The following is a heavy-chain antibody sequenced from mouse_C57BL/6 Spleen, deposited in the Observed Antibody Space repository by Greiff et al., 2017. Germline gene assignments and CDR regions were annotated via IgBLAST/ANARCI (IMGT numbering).Heavy chain of an antibody. D-gene: IGHD2-1*01. CDR2: INPNNGGT. J-gene: IGHJ2*01. Sequence: EVKLMESGPELVKPGASVKISCKASGYTFTDYYMNWVKQSHGKSLEWIGDINPNNGGTSYNQKFKGKATLTVDKSSSTAYMELRSLTSEDSAVYYCASYGNYDYWGQGTTLTVSS. CDR3: ASYGNYDY. CDR1: GYTFTDYY. V-gene: IGHV1-26*01.